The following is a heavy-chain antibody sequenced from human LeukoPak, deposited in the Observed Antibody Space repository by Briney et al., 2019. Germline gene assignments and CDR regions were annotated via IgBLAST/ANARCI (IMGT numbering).Heavy chain of an antibody. D-gene: IGHD1-14*01. CDR3: AKDHFGSRGSG. Sequence: GGSLRLSCAASGFTFGPYTMNWVRQAPGKGLEWVSYISSSSDTIYYADSVKGRFTISRDNAKNSLYLQMNSLRAEDTAVYYCAKDHFGSRGSGWGQGTLVTVSS. V-gene: IGHV3-48*04. CDR1: GFTFGPYT. CDR2: ISSSSDTI. J-gene: IGHJ4*02.